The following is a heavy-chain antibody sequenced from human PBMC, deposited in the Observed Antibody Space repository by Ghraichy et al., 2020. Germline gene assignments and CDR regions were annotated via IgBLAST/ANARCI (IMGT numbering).Heavy chain of an antibody. J-gene: IGHJ4*02. D-gene: IGHD5-18*01. V-gene: IGHV3-43*01. Sequence: GGSLRLSCAASGFTFDDYTMHWVRQAPGKGLEWVSLISWDGYRTYYADSVKGRFTISRDNSKNSLYLQMNSLRTEDTALYYCAKDSSRAYSYGSTDYWGQGTLVTVSS. CDR3: AKDSSRAYSYGSTDY. CDR2: ISWDGYRT. CDR1: GFTFDDYT.